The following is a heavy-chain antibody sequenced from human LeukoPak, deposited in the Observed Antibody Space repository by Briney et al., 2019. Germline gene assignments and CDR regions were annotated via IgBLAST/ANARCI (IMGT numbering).Heavy chain of an antibody. CDR2: IHYTGSP. Sequence: PLETLSLTCTVSGGSNYWSWIRQPPGKGLEWSAYIHYTGSPNYNPSLKSRVTISIDTSKNQFSLKLNSVTAADTAVYYCARHSNWNGGVDWFDPWGQGTQVIVSS. D-gene: IGHD1-20*01. CDR1: GGSNY. V-gene: IGHV4-59*08. CDR3: ARHSNWNGGVDWFDP. J-gene: IGHJ5*02.